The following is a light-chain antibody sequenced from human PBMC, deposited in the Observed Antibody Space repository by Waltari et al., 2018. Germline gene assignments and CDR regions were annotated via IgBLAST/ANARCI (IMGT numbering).Light chain of an antibody. CDR1: QSVSTIY. CDR3: MQALQTPYT. CDR2: GAS. Sequence: EIVLTQSPGTLSLSPGERATLSCRASQSVSTIYLAWYQQKPGQAPRLLIYGASSRATGIPDRFSGSGSGTDFTLKISRVEAEDVGVYYCMQALQTPYTFGQGTKLEIK. J-gene: IGKJ2*01. V-gene: IGKV3-20*01.